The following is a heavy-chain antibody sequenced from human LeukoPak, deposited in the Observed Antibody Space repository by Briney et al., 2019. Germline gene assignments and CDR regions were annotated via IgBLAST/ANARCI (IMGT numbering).Heavy chain of an antibody. Sequence: PGGSLRLSCAASGFTFSSYNMNWVRQAPGKGLEWVSSISSSSNYIYYADSVKGRFTISRDNAENSLYLQMNSLKVEDTAVYYCARYGNGEWLAHYAFDMWGQGTMVTVSS. D-gene: IGHD6-19*01. CDR1: GFTFSSYN. V-gene: IGHV3-21*01. CDR2: ISSSSNYI. CDR3: ARYGNGEWLAHYAFDM. J-gene: IGHJ3*02.